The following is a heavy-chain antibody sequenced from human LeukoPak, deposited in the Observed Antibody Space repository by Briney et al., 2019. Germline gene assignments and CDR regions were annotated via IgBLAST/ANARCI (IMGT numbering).Heavy chain of an antibody. Sequence: SETLSLTCTVSGRSISSSSYYWGWIRQPPGKGLEWIGSIYYSGSTYYNSSLKSRVTISVDTSKNQFSLKLSSMTAADTAVYYCASGWELRRGDAFDIWGQGTMVTVPS. V-gene: IGHV4-39*01. CDR3: ASGWELRRGDAFDI. CDR1: GRSISSSSYY. J-gene: IGHJ3*02. CDR2: IYYSGST. D-gene: IGHD1-26*01.